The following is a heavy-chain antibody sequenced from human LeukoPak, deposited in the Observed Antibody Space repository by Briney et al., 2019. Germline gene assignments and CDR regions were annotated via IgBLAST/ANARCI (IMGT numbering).Heavy chain of an antibody. V-gene: IGHV3-64*01. CDR2: ISTNGDST. CDR3: ARGLYYGSGTYYFDY. D-gene: IGHD3-10*01. Sequence: PGGSLRLSCAASGFTFSSYPMHWVRQAPGKGLQYVSAISTNGDSTYYASSVKGRFTISRDNSKNTLYLQMGSLRAEDMAVYYCARGLYYGSGTYYFDYWGQGTLVTVSS. CDR1: GFTFSSYP. J-gene: IGHJ4*02.